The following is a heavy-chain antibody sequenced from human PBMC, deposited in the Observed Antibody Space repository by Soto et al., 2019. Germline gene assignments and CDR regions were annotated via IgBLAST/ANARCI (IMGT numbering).Heavy chain of an antibody. V-gene: IGHV2-5*02. CDR2: IYWDDDK. J-gene: IGHJ4*02. Sequence: QITLKESGPTLVKPTQTLTLTCTFSGFSLSTSGVGVGWIRQPPGKALEWLALIYWDDDKRYSPSLKSRLTISKDTPKNQVVLTMANMDPVDTATYYCAHRLKIKGGTGWSFDYWGQGILVTVSS. D-gene: IGHD3-9*01. CDR3: AHRLKIKGGTGWSFDY. CDR1: GFSLSTSGVG.